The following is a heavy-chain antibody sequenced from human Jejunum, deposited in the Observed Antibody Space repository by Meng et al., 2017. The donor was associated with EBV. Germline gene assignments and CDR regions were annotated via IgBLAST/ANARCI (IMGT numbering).Heavy chain of an antibody. Sequence: GLLVESGGGVVQPGRSLRLSCAASGFTFSGHAMQWVRQAPGKGLKWVALISNDGNNKYYADSVKGRFTISRDNSKNTLYLQMNSLRVDDTALYYCTREWGADYWGQGTLVTVSS. CDR3: TREWGADY. V-gene: IGHV3-30-3*01. CDR2: ISNDGNNK. D-gene: IGHD3-16*01. CDR1: GFTFSGHA. J-gene: IGHJ4*02.